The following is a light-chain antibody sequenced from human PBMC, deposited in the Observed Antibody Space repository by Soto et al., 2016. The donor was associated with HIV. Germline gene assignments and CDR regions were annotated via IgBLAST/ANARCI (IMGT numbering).Light chain of an antibody. J-gene: IGLJ1*01. CDR3: QAWDSSTALYV. CDR1: KLGDKY. V-gene: IGLV3-1*01. CDR2: QDD. Sequence: SYELTQPPSVSVSPGQTASITCSGDKLGDKYASWYQQKPGQSPVVVIYQDDERPSGMSERFSGFNSGNTATLTISGTQAMDEADYYCQAWDSSTALYVFGTGTKVTVL.